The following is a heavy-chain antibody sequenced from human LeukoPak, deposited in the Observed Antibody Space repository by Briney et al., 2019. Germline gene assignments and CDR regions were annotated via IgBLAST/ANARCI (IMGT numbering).Heavy chain of an antibody. V-gene: IGHV4-34*01. CDR3: ARRKAVAGYTFDY. D-gene: IGHD6-19*01. J-gene: IGHJ4*02. CDR1: GGSFSGYY. CDR2: INHSGST. Sequence: PSETLSLTCAVYGGSFSGYYRSWIRQPPGKGLEWIGEINHSGSTNYNPSLKSRVTISVDTSKNQFSLKLSSVTAADTAVYYCARRKAVAGYTFDYWGQGTLVTVSS.